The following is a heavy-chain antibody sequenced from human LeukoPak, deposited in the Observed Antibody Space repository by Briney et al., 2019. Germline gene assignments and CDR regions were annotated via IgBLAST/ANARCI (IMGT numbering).Heavy chain of an antibody. CDR1: GGSISSGSYY. J-gene: IGHJ5*02. Sequence: SETLSLTCTVSGGSISSGSYYWGWHRQPAGMGLESIGRICSSGSTNYNPSLTGRVTISIDTTKNQISLKLSSVTAADTAVYYCASQNIVVVPASVWFDPWGQGTLVTVSS. D-gene: IGHD2-2*01. CDR2: ICSSGST. CDR3: ASQNIVVVPASVWFDP. V-gene: IGHV4-61*02.